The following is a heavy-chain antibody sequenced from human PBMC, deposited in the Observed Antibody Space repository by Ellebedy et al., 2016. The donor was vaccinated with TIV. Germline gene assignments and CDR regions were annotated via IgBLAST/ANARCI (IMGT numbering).Heavy chain of an antibody. Sequence: GESLKISCAASGFTFSSYSMNWVRQAPGKGLEWLSIIYTDGGTNYTDSVKGRFTISRDTSKNTLSLQMNSLRVEDTAVYYCARDPGGGGNYGDNWFDPWGQGTLVTVSS. D-gene: IGHD4-17*01. J-gene: IGHJ5*02. CDR3: ARDPGGGGNYGDNWFDP. CDR2: IYTDGGT. CDR1: GFTFSSYS. V-gene: IGHV3-66*01.